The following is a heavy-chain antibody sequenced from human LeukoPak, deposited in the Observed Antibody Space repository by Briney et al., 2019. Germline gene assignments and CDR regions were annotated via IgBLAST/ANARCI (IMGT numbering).Heavy chain of an antibody. V-gene: IGHV3-30*02. Sequence: PGGSLRLSCAASGFTFSSYGMHWVRQAPGKGLEWVAFIRYDGSNKYYADSVKGRFTISRDNSKNTLYLQMNSLRAEDTAVYYCAKDHPQGFGGGGPDYWGQGTLVTVSS. CDR3: AKDHPQGFGGGGPDY. J-gene: IGHJ4*02. CDR1: GFTFSSYG. CDR2: IRYDGSNK. D-gene: IGHD3-16*01.